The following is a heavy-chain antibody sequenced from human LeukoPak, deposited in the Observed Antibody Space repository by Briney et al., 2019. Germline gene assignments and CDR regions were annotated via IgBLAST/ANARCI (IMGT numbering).Heavy chain of an antibody. D-gene: IGHD3-16*02. V-gene: IGHV1-46*01. CDR2: INPSGGST. Sequence: ASVKVSCKASGYTFTSYYMHWVRQAPGQGLEWTGIINPSGGSTSYAQKFQGRVTMTRDTSTSTVYMELSSLRSEDTAVYYCARDPSIMITFGGVIVIPWFDPWGQGTLVTVSS. J-gene: IGHJ5*02. CDR1: GYTFTSYY. CDR3: ARDPSIMITFGGVIVIPWFDP.